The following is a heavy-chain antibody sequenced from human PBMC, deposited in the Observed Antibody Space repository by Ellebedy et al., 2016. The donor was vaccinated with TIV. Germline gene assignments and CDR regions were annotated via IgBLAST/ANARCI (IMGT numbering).Heavy chain of an antibody. V-gene: IGHV3-7*01. CDR3: ARRLSGYYCQWWDY. J-gene: IGHJ4*02. CDR2: IKQDGSEK. Sequence: GGSLRLSXAASGFTFSSYWMSWVRQAPGKGLEWVANIKQDGSEKYYVDSVKGRFTISRDNAKNSLYLQMNSLRAEDTAVYYCARRLSGYYCQWWDYWGQGTLVTVSS. CDR1: GFTFSSYW. D-gene: IGHD3-22*01.